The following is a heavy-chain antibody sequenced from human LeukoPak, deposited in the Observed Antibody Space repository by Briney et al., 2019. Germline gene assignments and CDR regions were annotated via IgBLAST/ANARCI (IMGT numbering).Heavy chain of an antibody. J-gene: IGHJ4*02. CDR3: AIGYCSSTSCYGLLGY. D-gene: IGHD2-2*03. CDR2: ISAYNGNT. CDR1: GYTFTSYG. Sequence: ASVKVSCKASGYTFTSYGISWVRQAPGQGLEWMGWISAYNGNTNYAQKLQGRVTMTTDTSTSTAYTELRSLRSDDTAVYYCAIGYCSSTSCYGLLGYWGQGTLVTVSS. V-gene: IGHV1-18*01.